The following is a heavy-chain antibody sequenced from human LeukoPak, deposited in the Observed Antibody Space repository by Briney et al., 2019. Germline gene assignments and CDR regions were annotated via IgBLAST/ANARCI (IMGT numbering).Heavy chain of an antibody. CDR2: INHSGST. CDR3: ARGMYYDYVWGSYRYTWFDP. J-gene: IGHJ5*02. Sequence: SETLSLTCAVYGGSFSGYYWSWIRQPPGKVLEWVGEINHSGSTNYNPSLKSRVTISVDTSTNQFSLKLSSVTAADTAVYYCARGMYYDYVWGSYRYTWFDPWGQGTLVTVSS. D-gene: IGHD3-16*02. CDR1: GGSFSGYY. V-gene: IGHV4-34*01.